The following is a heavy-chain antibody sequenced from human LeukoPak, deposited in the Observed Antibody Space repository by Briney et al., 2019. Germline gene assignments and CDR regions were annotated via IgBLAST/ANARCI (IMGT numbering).Heavy chain of an antibody. CDR3: ARGIYDPYGLT. D-gene: IGHD3-3*01. CDR2: VSTYNGDT. Sequence: GASVKVSCKASGYTFTSYDINWVRQAPGQGLEWMGWVSTYNGDTKYAQNFQDRVTMTRDTSTTTAYMELRGLRSEDTAVYYCARGIYDPYGLTWGQGTLVTVSP. V-gene: IGHV1-18*01. CDR1: GYTFTSYD. J-gene: IGHJ5*02.